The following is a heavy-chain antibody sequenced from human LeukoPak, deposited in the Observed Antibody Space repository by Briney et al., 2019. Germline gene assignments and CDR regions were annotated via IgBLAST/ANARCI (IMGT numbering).Heavy chain of an antibody. CDR1: GGSFSGYY. CDR3: ARGPITHYYYYYGMDV. D-gene: IGHD1-20*01. V-gene: IGHV4-34*01. J-gene: IGHJ6*02. CDR2: INHSGST. Sequence: PSETLSLTCAVYGGSFSGYYWSWIRQPPGKGLEWIGEINHSGSTNYNPSLKSRVTISVDTSKNQFSLKLSSVTAADTAVYYCARGPITHYYYYYGMDVWGQGTTVTVSS.